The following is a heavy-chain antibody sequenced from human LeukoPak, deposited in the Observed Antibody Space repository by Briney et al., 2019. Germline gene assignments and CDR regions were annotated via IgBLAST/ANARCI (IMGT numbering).Heavy chain of an antibody. CDR1: GYTFTSYG. D-gene: IGHD2-21*02. J-gene: IGHJ4*02. Sequence: ASVKVSCKASGYTFTSYGISWVRQAPGQGLEWMGWISAYDGNTNYAQKLQGRVTMTTDTSTSTAYMELRSLRSDDTAVYYCARDRVVVTANSFDYWGQGTLVTVSS. CDR2: ISAYDGNT. CDR3: ARDRVVVTANSFDY. V-gene: IGHV1-18*01.